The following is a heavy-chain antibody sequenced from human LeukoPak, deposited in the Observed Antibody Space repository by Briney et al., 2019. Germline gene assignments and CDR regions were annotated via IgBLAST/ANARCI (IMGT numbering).Heavy chain of an antibody. J-gene: IGHJ4*02. V-gene: IGHV6-1*01. CDR1: GDSVSSNTPT. Sequence: SQTLSLTCAISGDSVSSNTPTWNWIRQSPSRGLEWLGRTYYRSKWYNDYAVSVRSRITINPDTAKNQFSLQLNSVTPEDTAVYYCARQQRGAFDYWGQGTLVTVSS. CDR2: TYYRSKWYN. D-gene: IGHD6-13*01. CDR3: ARQQRGAFDY.